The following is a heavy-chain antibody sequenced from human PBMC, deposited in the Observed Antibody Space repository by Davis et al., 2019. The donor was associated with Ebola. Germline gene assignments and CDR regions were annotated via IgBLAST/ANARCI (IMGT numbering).Heavy chain of an antibody. V-gene: IGHV3-30-3*01. CDR3: ARGTSGGSCYSGGGY. CDR2: IPDDGSNK. CDR1: AFTFSSYA. Sequence: GESLKISCAASAFTFSSYAMHWVRQAPGKGLEWVAVIPDDGSNKYYADSVKGRFTISRDNSKNTLYLQLNSLRAEDTAVYYCARGTSGGSCYSGGGYWGQGTLVTVSS. J-gene: IGHJ4*02. D-gene: IGHD2-15*01.